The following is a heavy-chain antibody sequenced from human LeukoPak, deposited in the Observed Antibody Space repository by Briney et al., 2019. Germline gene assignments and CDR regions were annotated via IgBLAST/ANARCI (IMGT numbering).Heavy chain of an antibody. J-gene: IGHJ4*02. D-gene: IGHD6-19*01. CDR3: ARTGIAVAGGFDY. CDR2: ISSSSSYI. Sequence: GGSLRLSCAASGFTFSSYSMNWVRQAPGKGLEWVSSISSSSSYIYYADSVKGRFTISRDNAKNSLYLQMNSLRAEDTAAYYCARTGIAVAGGFDYWGQGTLVTVSS. V-gene: IGHV3-21*01. CDR1: GFTFSSYS.